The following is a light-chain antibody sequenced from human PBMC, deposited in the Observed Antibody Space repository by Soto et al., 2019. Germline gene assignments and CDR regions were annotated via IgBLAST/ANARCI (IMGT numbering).Light chain of an antibody. J-gene: IGLJ1*01. CDR2: EVS. CDR1: SSDVGGYNY. CDR3: SSYAGSTFYV. Sequence: QSVLTQPPSASGSPGQSVTISCTGTSSDVGGYNYVSWYQQHPGKAPKLMIYEVSKRPSGVPDRFSGSKSGNTASLTVPGLQAEDEADYYCSSYAGSTFYVFGTGTKLTVL. V-gene: IGLV2-8*01.